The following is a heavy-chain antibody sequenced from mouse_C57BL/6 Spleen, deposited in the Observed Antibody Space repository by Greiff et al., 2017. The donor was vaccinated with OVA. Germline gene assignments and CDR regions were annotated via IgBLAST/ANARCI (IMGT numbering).Heavy chain of an antibody. V-gene: IGHV1-53*01. D-gene: IGHD2-4*01. Sequence: QVQLQQSGTGLVKPGASVKLSCKASGYTFTSYWLHWVQQWPGQGLEWIGNISPSNGGTNYNEKFNSKATLTVDKASSTGGMQLIILTSEDSASDYCATIYYDPDYFDDWGQGTTLTVSS. J-gene: IGHJ2*01. CDR3: ATIYYDPDYFDD. CDR2: ISPSNGGT. CDR1: GYTFTSYW.